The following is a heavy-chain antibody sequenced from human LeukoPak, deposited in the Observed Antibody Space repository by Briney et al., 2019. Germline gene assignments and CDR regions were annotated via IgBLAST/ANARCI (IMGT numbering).Heavy chain of an antibody. Sequence: SETLSLTCTVSGGSISSSSYYWGWIRQPPGKGLEWIGSIYYSGSTYYNPSLKSRVTISVDTSKNQFSLKLSSVTAADTAVYYCARVHGLRYFDWFPADYYMDVWGKGTTVTVSS. CDR3: ARVHGLRYFDWFPADYYMDV. CDR1: GGSISSSSYY. D-gene: IGHD3-9*01. V-gene: IGHV4-39*01. CDR2: IYYSGST. J-gene: IGHJ6*03.